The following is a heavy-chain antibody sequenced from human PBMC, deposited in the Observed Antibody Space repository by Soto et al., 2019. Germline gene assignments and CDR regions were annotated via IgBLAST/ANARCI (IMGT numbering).Heavy chain of an antibody. V-gene: IGHV3-66*01. CDR1: GFCVGREF. J-gene: IGHJ4*02. D-gene: IGHD3-22*01. CDR3: ARAQKTYYYDSSGYPSFDY. Sequence: GRSLGLSCAASGFCVGREFMSCVRYAPGKGLEWVSVIYSGGSTYYADAVKGRFTISRDNSKNTLYLQMNSLRAEDTAVYYCARAQKTYYYDSSGYPSFDYWGQGT. CDR2: IYSGGST.